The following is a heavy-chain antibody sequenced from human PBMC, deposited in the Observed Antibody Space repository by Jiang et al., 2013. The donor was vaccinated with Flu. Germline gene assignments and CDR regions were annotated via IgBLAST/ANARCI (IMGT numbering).Heavy chain of an antibody. Sequence: VQLLESGGGLVQPGRSLRLSCAASGFTFSSYGMHWVRQAPGKGLEWVAVIWYDGSNKYYADSVKGRFTISRDNSKNTLYLQMNSLRAEDTAVYYCARDSYGDYGYFDYWGQGTLVTVSS. V-gene: IGHV3-33*01. D-gene: IGHD4-17*01. CDR1: GFTFSSYG. CDR3: ARDSYGDYGYFDY. J-gene: IGHJ4*02. CDR2: IWYDGSNK.